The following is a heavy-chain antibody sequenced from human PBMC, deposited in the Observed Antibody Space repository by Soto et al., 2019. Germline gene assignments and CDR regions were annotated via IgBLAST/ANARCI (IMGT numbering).Heavy chain of an antibody. CDR2: ISGRTGDT. Sequence: PWGSLRLSWEASGLNFPKLPMIWVRQGPGKGLEWVAAISGRTGDTAYADSVRGRFTLSRDSSTYTMFLQMNSLRAEDTAVYYCGVQYDYWGQGTLVTVSS. CDR1: GLNFPKLP. CDR3: GVQYDY. V-gene: IGHV3-23*01. J-gene: IGHJ4*02.